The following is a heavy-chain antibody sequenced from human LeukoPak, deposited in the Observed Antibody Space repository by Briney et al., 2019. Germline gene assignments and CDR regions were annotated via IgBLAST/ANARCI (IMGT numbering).Heavy chain of an antibody. V-gene: IGHV5-51*01. D-gene: IGHD1-1*01. Sequence: GESLKISCKGSGYTFTSYWLAWVRQMPGKGLELMGIIYPGDSDTRYSPSIQGQVTISADKSISTAFLQWSSLKASDTAMYYCARSYTTLAQDAFDIWGQGTMVTVSS. CDR3: ARSYTTLAQDAFDI. CDR1: GYTFTSYW. J-gene: IGHJ3*02. CDR2: IYPGDSDT.